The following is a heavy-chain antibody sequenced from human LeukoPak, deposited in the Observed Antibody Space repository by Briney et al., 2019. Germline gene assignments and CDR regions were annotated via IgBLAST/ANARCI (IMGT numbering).Heavy chain of an antibody. D-gene: IGHD2-2*01. Sequence: GGSLRLSCAASGFTVSSNYMSWVRQAPGKGLEWVSVIYSGGSTYYADSVKGRFTISRDNAKNSLFLQMNSLRAEDTAVYYCARLPAYCSSTSCYYDYWGQGTLVTVSS. V-gene: IGHV3-66*04. CDR1: GFTVSSNY. J-gene: IGHJ4*02. CDR3: ARLPAYCSSTSCYYDY. CDR2: IYSGGST.